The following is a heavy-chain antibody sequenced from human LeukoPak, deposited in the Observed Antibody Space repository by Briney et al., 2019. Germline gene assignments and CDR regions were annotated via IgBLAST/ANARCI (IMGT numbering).Heavy chain of an antibody. Sequence: SETLSLTCAVYGGSFSGYYWSWIRQPPGKGLEWIGEINHSGSTNYNPSLKSRVTISVDTSKNQFSLKLSSVTAADTAVYYCARAKITIFGVVIIPPYFDYWGRGTLVTVSS. CDR2: INHSGST. D-gene: IGHD3-3*01. J-gene: IGHJ4*02. V-gene: IGHV4-34*01. CDR1: GGSFSGYY. CDR3: ARAKITIFGVVIIPPYFDY.